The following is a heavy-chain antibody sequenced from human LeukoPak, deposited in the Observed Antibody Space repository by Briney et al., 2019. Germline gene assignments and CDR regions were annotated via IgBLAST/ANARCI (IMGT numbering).Heavy chain of an antibody. J-gene: IGHJ4*02. CDR1: GGSVTITNSY. V-gene: IGHV4-39*01. CDR3: ASEDAYCGGDCYPY. Sequence: SETLSLTCSVSGGSVTITNSYWGWIRQPPGKGLEWIGSIYYSGSTYYNPSLKSRVTISVDTSKNQFSLKLSSVTAADTAVYYCASEDAYCGGDCYPYWGQGTLVTVSS. CDR2: IYYSGST. D-gene: IGHD2-21*02.